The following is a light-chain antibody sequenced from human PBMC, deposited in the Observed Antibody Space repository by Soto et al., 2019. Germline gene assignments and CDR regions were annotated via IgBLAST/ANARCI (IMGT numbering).Light chain of an antibody. J-gene: IGKJ5*01. CDR3: QQYGNSPIT. V-gene: IGKV3-11*01. CDR1: QSVSSY. Sequence: EIVLTHSPATLSLSPCERATLSFRASQSVSSYLAWYQQKPGQAPRLLIYDASNRATGIPARFSGSGSGTDFTLTISRLEPEDFAVYYCQQYGNSPITFGQGTRLEIK. CDR2: DAS.